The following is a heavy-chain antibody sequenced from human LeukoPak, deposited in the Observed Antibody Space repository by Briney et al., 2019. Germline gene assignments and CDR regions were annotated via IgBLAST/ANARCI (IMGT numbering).Heavy chain of an antibody. CDR3: AKDGVAAAGTPYYFDY. CDR2: ISYDGSNK. D-gene: IGHD6-13*01. V-gene: IGHV3-30*18. CDR1: GFTFSSYG. J-gene: IGHJ4*02. Sequence: PGGSLGLSCAASGFTFSSYGMHWVRQAPGKGLEWVAVISYDGSNKYYADSVKGRFTISRDNSKNTLYLQMNSLRAEDTAVYYCAKDGVAAAGTPYYFDYWGQGTLVTVSS.